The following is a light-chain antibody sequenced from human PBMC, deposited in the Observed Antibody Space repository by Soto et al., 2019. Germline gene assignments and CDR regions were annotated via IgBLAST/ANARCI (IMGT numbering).Light chain of an antibody. V-gene: IGKV1-5*03. CDR1: QSISSW. Sequence: DIKMTQSPSTLSASVRDRVTITCRASQSISSWLAWYQQKPGKAPKLLIYKASSLESGVPSRFSGSGSGTEFTLTISRLQPDDFSNYYCQQYNSYPYPFGQGTKLEIK. CDR2: KAS. J-gene: IGKJ2*01. CDR3: QQYNSYPYP.